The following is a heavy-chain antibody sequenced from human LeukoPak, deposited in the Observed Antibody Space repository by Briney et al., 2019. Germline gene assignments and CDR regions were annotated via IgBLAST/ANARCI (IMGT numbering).Heavy chain of an antibody. CDR2: ISGSGDTT. J-gene: IGHJ6*03. D-gene: IGHD2-15*01. CDR3: AKDTSAWWYHRAYMNV. V-gene: IGHV3-23*01. CDR1: GFTFSNYA. Sequence: GGSLRLSCAASGFTFSNYAMSWVRQAPGGGLEWVSAISGSGDTTFHADSVEGRFTTSRDNSKNTSSLQMSGLRVEDSAVYFCAKDTSAWWYHRAYMNVWGTGTTVTVSS.